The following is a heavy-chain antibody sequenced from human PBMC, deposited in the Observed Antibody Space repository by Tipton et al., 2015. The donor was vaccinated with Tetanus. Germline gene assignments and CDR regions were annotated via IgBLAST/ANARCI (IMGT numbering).Heavy chain of an antibody. CDR1: GDSLSNGDYY. CDR3: ARTPDYYYGMDV. V-gene: IGHV4-30-4*01. CDR2: IYYSGST. J-gene: IGHJ6*02. Sequence: TLSLTCTVSGDSLSNGDYYWSWIRQPPGKGLESIGYIYYSGSTYYNPSLKSRVTISVDTSKNQFSLRLSSVTAADTAVYFCARTPDYYYGMDVWGQGTTVTVSS.